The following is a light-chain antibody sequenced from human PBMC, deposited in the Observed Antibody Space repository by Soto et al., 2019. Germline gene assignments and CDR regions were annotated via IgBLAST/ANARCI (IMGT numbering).Light chain of an antibody. CDR2: KAS. V-gene: IGKV1-5*03. Sequence: DIQMTQSPSTLSASVGDRGTITCRASQTISNWLAWYQQKPGKAPKLLMYKASILESGVPSRFSGSGSGTEFTLTISSLQPDDFATYYCQQYDSYPLTFGGGTKVEIK. CDR3: QQYDSYPLT. J-gene: IGKJ4*01. CDR1: QTISNW.